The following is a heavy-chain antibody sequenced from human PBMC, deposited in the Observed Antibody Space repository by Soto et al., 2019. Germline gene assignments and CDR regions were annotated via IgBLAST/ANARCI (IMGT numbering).Heavy chain of an antibody. CDR1: GNPFNTYG. CDR3: ARDRDRVADI. Sequence: QVHLVQSGPEVKKPGPSVKVSCKALGNPFNTYGITWVRQAPEQGLEGWAWINAYNGNRIYEQNFQGRVTVTTDTSTGAAYMDLMSLTSDDTAVYFCARDRDRVADIWGLGTMVTVSS. D-gene: IGHD2-15*01. V-gene: IGHV1-18*01. CDR2: INAYNGNR. J-gene: IGHJ3*02.